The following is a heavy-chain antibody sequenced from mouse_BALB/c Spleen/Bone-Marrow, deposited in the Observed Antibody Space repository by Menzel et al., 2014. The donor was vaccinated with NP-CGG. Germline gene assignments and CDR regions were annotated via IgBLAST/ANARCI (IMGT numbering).Heavy chain of an antibody. V-gene: IGHV14-3*02. CDR2: IDPANGNT. D-gene: IGHD4-1*01. J-gene: IGHJ4*01. CDR1: GFNIKDTY. CDR3: ARWEYYAMDY. Sequence: EVKLVESGAELVKLGASVKLSCTASGFNIKDTYMHWVKQRPERGLEWIGRIDPANGNTKYDPKFQGKATITADTSSNTAYLQLSSLTSEDTAVYYRARWEYYAMDYWGQGTSVTVSS.